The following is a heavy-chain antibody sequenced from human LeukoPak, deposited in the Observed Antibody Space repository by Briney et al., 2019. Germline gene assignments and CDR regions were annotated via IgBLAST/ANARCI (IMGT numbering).Heavy chain of an antibody. D-gene: IGHD3-22*01. Sequence: GGSLRLSCAASGFTFDDYAMHWVRQAPGKGLEWVSLISWDGGSTYYADSVKGRFTISRDNSKNSLYLQMNSLRAEDTALYYRAKSGTYYYDSSGYDLDYWGQGTLVTVSS. CDR2: ISWDGGST. J-gene: IGHJ4*02. CDR1: GFTFDDYA. V-gene: IGHV3-43D*04. CDR3: AKSGTYYYDSSGYDLDY.